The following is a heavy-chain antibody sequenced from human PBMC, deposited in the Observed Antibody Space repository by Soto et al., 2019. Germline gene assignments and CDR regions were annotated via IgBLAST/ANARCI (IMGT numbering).Heavy chain of an antibody. J-gene: IGHJ4*02. CDR1: GFTFSSYA. CDR2: ISYDGSNK. D-gene: IGHD5-12*01. CDR3: AREYEMATITFFDY. Sequence: GGSLRLSCAASGFTFSSYAMHWVRQAPGKGLEWVAVISYDGSNKYYADSVKGRFTISRDNSKNTLYLQMNSLRAEDTAVYYCAREYEMATITFFDYWGQGTLVTVSS. V-gene: IGHV3-30-3*01.